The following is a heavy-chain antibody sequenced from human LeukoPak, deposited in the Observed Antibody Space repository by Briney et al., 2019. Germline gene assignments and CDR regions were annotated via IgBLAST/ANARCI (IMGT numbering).Heavy chain of an antibody. CDR1: GGSFSGYY. CDR2: INHSGST. V-gene: IGHV4-34*01. J-gene: IGHJ5*02. D-gene: IGHD3-9*01. Sequence: SETLSLTCAVYGGSFSGYYWSWIRQPPGKGLEWIGEINHSGSTNYSPSLKSRVTISVDTSKNQFSLKLSSVTAADTAAYYCARGKGFDSKNWFDPWGQGTLVTVSS. CDR3: ARGKGFDSKNWFDP.